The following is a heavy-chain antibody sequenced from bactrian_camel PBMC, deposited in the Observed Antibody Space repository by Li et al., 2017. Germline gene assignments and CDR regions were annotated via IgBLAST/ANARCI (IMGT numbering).Heavy chain of an antibody. J-gene: IGHJ4*01. CDR1: GFSDSTYD. Sequence: VQLVESGGGLVQPGGSLRLSCEGPGFSDSTYDMNWVRQAPGKGLEWVSSIDSGGRSTYYPDSGKGRFTISEDNAKNTVYLQMDSLKPEDTAMYYCAADIFPCHTPAKLTRISAEYWGQGTQVTVS. CDR2: IDSGGRST. CDR3: AADIFPCHTPAKLTRISAEY. V-gene: IGHV3S40*01. D-gene: IGHD2*01.